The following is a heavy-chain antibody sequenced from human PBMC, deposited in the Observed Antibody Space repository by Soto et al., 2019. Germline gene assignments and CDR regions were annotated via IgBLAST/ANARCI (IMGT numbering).Heavy chain of an antibody. V-gene: IGHV4-30-2*01. J-gene: IGHJ3*02. CDR2: IYHSGST. D-gene: IGHD3-9*01. CDR1: GGSISSGGYS. Sequence: QLQLQESGSGLVKPSQTLSLTCAVSGGSISSGGYSWSWIRQPPGKGLEWIGYIYHSGSTYYNPSLKSRVTMSVDRSTNQFSLKLSSVTAADTAVYYCARQYYDILTGYYSDAFDIWGQGTMVTVSS. CDR3: ARQYYDILTGYYSDAFDI.